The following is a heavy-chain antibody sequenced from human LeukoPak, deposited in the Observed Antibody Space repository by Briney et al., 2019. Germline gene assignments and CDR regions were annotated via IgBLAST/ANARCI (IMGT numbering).Heavy chain of an antibody. V-gene: IGHV4-34*01. D-gene: IGHD2-15*01. CDR3: ARSCRGTYYYYGMDV. CDR1: GGSFSGYY. CDR2: INHSGST. J-gene: IGHJ6*02. Sequence: SETLSLTCAAYGGSFSGYYWSWIRQPPGKGLEWIGEINHSGSTNYNPSLKSRVTISVDTSKNQFSLKLSSVTAADTAVYYCARSCRGTYYYYGMDVWGQGTTVTVSS.